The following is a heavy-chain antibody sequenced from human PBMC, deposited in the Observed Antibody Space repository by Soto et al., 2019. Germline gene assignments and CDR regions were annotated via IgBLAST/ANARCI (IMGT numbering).Heavy chain of an antibody. CDR2: ISASGGST. J-gene: IGHJ3*02. Sequence: GGSLRLSCEASGFTFSSYAMDWVRQAPGKGLEWVSVISASGGSTHYADSVKGRFTISRDNSKNTLYVQMNSLRAEDTAIYYCARKGPPRDAFDIWGQGTMVTVSS. CDR3: ARKGPPRDAFDI. V-gene: IGHV3-23*01. CDR1: GFTFSSYA.